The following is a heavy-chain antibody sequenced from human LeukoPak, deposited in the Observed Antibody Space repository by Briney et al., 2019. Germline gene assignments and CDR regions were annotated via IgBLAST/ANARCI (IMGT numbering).Heavy chain of an antibody. CDR2: ISWDGGST. CDR1: GFTFDDYT. D-gene: IGHD3-16*01. CDR3: AKDIHGGAAFDFDY. J-gene: IGHJ4*02. Sequence: GGSLRLSCAASGFTFDDYTMHWVRQAPGKGLEWVSLISWDGGSTYYADSVKGRFTISRDNSKNSLYLQMNSLRTEDTALYYCAKDIHGGAAFDFDYWGQGTLVTVSS. V-gene: IGHV3-43*01.